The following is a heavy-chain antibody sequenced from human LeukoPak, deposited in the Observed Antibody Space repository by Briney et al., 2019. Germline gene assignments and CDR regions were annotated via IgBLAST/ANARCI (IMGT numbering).Heavy chain of an antibody. CDR2: INNDGSNK. D-gene: IGHD3-10*01. CDR3: ARDRGYPDSFNI. J-gene: IGHJ3*02. CDR1: GFNFGPFW. Sequence: GGSLRLSCAASGFNFGPFWMHWVRHPPGKGLVWISHINNDGSNKVYADSVKGRFTISRDNANNTLYLQMNSLRADDTAVYYCARDRGYPDSFNIWGEGTMVTVSS. V-gene: IGHV3-74*01.